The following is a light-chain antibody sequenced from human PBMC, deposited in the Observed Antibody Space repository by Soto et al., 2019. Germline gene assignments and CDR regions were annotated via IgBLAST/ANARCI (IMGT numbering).Light chain of an antibody. V-gene: IGKV3-15*01. CDR2: GAS. Sequence: EIVMTQSPATLSVATGERATLSCRASQSVSSNLAWYQQKPGQAPRLLVYGASTRATGIPARFSRSGSGTQFTPTISSHQSEDFAVYYCQQHNNWPLTFGGGTKVDIK. J-gene: IGKJ4*01. CDR3: QQHNNWPLT. CDR1: QSVSSN.